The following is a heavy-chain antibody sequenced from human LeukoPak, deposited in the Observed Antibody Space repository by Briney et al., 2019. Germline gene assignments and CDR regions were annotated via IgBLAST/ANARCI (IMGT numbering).Heavy chain of an antibody. CDR3: ARARSDYYDSSGYSFDY. CDR1: GGSISSGSYY. V-gene: IGHV4-61*02. CDR2: IYTSGST. Sequence: SETLSLTCTVSGGSISSGSYYWSWIRQPAGKGLEWIGRIYTSGSTNYNPSLKSRVTISVDTSKNQFFLKLNSVAAADTAVYYCARARSDYYDSSGYSFDYWGQGTLVTVSS. D-gene: IGHD3-22*01. J-gene: IGHJ4*02.